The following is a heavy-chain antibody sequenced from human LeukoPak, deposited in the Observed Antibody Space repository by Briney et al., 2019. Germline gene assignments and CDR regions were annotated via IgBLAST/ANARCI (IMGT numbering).Heavy chain of an antibody. Sequence: GGSLRLSCAASGFTFSDYYMSWVRQAPGKGLEWVAHIKQDGSERYYVDSVKGRFTISRDNANNSLYLQMNSLRAEDTAVYYCARVYGDYVDYWGQGTLVTVSS. CDR2: IKQDGSER. CDR3: ARVYGDYVDY. J-gene: IGHJ4*02. V-gene: IGHV3-7*01. D-gene: IGHD4-17*01. CDR1: GFTFSDYY.